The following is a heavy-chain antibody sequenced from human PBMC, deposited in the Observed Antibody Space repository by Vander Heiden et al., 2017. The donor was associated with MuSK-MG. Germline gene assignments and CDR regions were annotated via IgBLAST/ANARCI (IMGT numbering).Heavy chain of an antibody. Sequence: GPVLVKPSQTLSLTCTVSGGSISSGYYYWSWIRQPAGKGLEWIGRIYTSGSTNYNPSLKSRVTISVDTSKNQFSLKLSSVTAADTAVYYCAREAYCGGDCYSNYYYYYMDVWGQGTTVTVSS. D-gene: IGHD2-21*02. CDR2: IYTSGST. CDR1: GGSISSGYYY. J-gene: IGHJ6*03. CDR3: AREAYCGGDCYSNYYYYYMDV. V-gene: IGHV4-61*02.